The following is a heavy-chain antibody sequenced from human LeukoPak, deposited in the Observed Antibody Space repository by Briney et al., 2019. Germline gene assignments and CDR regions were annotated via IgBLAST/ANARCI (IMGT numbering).Heavy chain of an antibody. CDR3: AKAGSGWYYFDY. CDR1: GFTFSNYA. V-gene: IGHV3-23*01. Sequence: PGGSLRLSCAASGFTFSNYAMNWVRQAPGKGLEWVSGISGGGVSTYYADSVKGRFTIPRNNSNNTLYLQMNSLRAEDTAVYYCAKAGSGWYYFDYWGQGTLVTVSS. J-gene: IGHJ4*02. CDR2: ISGGGVST. D-gene: IGHD6-19*01.